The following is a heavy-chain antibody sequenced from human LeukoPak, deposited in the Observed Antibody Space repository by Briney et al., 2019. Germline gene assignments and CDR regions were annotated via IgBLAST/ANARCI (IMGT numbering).Heavy chain of an antibody. V-gene: IGHV3-33*01. CDR1: GFTFSTQG. J-gene: IGHJ4*02. CDR3: ARDLRKGSYFDC. Sequence: GGSLRLSCAASGFTFSTQGMHWVRQAPGKGLEWVALIWYDGSNKYYADSVKGRFTISRDNSKNTLYLQMNRLRVEDTAVCYCARDLRKGSYFDCWGQGTLVTVSS. D-gene: IGHD3-10*01. CDR2: IWYDGSNK.